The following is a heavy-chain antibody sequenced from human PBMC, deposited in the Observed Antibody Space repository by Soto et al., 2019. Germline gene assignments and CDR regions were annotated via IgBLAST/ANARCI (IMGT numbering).Heavy chain of an antibody. V-gene: IGHV4-34*01. Sequence: SETLSLTCAVYGGSFSGYYWRWIRQPPGKGLEWIGEINHSGSTNYNPSLKSRVTISVDTSKNQFSLKLSSVTAADTAVYYCARIASRARLHHGMSVRGQGTTVPVS. J-gene: IGHJ6*02. CDR1: GGSFSGYY. CDR2: INHSGST. D-gene: IGHD6-6*01. CDR3: ARIASRARLHHGMSV.